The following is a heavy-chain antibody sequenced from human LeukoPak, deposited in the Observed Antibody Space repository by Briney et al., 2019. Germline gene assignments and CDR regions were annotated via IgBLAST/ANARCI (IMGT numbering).Heavy chain of an antibody. CDR3: ARAFYPGYYSYMAV. V-gene: IGHV4-61*05. Sequence: SETLSLTCTVSGGSISSSSYYWGWIRQPPGKGLEWIGYIYYSGSTNYNPSLKSRVAISVDTSKNQFSLKLSSVTAADTAVYYCARAFYPGYYSYMAVWGKGTTVTVSS. CDR1: GGSISSSSYY. CDR2: IYYSGST. D-gene: IGHD3-3*02. J-gene: IGHJ6*03.